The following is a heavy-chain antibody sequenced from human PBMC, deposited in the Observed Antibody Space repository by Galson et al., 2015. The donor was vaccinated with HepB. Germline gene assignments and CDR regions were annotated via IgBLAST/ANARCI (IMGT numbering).Heavy chain of an antibody. CDR2: IWYDGSNK. Sequence: SLRLSCAASGFTFSSYGMHWVRQAPGKGLEWVAVIWYDGSNKYYADSVKGRFTISRDNSKNTLYLQMNSLRAEDTAVYSCARGRIVGATVDYWGQGTLVTVSS. CDR1: GFTFSSYG. CDR3: ARGRIVGATVDY. V-gene: IGHV3-33*08. J-gene: IGHJ4*02. D-gene: IGHD1-26*01.